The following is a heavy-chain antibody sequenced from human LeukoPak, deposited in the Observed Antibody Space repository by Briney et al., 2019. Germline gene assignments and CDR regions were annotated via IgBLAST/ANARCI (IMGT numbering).Heavy chain of an antibody. CDR1: GFTFSSYS. Sequence: GGSLRLSCAASGFTFSSYSMNWVRQAPGKGLEWVSSISGSSSYIYYADSVKGRFTISRDNAKNSLYLQMNSLRAEDTAVYYCARVTRVVPAALDYWGQGTLVTVSS. CDR3: ARVTRVVPAALDY. V-gene: IGHV3-21*01. CDR2: ISGSSSYI. J-gene: IGHJ4*02. D-gene: IGHD2-2*01.